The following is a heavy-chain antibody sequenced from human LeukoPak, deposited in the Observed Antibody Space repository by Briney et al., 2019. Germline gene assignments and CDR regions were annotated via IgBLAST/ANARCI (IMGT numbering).Heavy chain of an antibody. Sequence: SVKVSCKASGGTFSSYTISWVRQAPGQGLEWVGRIIPILGIANYAQKFQGRVTITADKSTSTAYMELSSLRSEDTAVYYCARDGEASTYYYGSGSYKGSPMDVWGKGTTVTVSS. D-gene: IGHD3-10*01. CDR1: GGTFSSYT. CDR2: IIPILGIA. V-gene: IGHV1-69*04. J-gene: IGHJ6*04. CDR3: ARDGEASTYYYGSGSYKGSPMDV.